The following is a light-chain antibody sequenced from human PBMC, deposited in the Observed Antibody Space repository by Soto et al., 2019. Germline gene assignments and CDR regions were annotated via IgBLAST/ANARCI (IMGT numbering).Light chain of an antibody. J-gene: IGKJ4*01. CDR3: QQYNNWST. V-gene: IGKV3-15*01. Sequence: EIVMTQSPATLSASPGERATLSCRASQSVSSNLAWYQQKRGQAPRLLIYGASTRATGIPARFSGSGSGTEFTLTISSLQSEDFAVYYCQQYNNWSTFGGGTKVEIK. CDR2: GAS. CDR1: QSVSSN.